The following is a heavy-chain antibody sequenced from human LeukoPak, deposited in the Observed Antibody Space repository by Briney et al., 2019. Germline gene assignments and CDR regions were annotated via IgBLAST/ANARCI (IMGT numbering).Heavy chain of an antibody. V-gene: IGHV4-39*01. CDR3: ARRSDSGSDDGEDYFDY. D-gene: IGHD1-26*01. CDR2: MYYDGSS. CDR1: GGSINSGTFY. J-gene: IGHJ4*02. Sequence: TETLSLTCTVSGGSINSGTFYWGWIRQPPGKGLEWIGSMYYDGSSYYNPSLKSRVTTSVDTSKNQFSLKLTSVTAADTAVYFCARRSDSGSDDGEDYFDYWGQGTLVTVSS.